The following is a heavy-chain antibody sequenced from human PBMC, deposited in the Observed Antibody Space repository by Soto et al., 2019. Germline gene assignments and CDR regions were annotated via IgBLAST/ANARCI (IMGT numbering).Heavy chain of an antibody. V-gene: IGHV3-23*01. CDR2: ISGSGGST. Sequence: EVQLLESGGGLVQPGGSLRLSCAASGFTFSSYAMSWVRQAPGKGLEWVSAISGSGGSTYYADSVKGRFTISRDNSKNTRQRKMNSLRAEDKAVYYCAKDPYYWNPYDAFDIWGQGTIVTVYS. CDR1: GFTFSSYA. D-gene: IGHD1-1*01. CDR3: AKDPYYWNPYDAFDI. J-gene: IGHJ3*02.